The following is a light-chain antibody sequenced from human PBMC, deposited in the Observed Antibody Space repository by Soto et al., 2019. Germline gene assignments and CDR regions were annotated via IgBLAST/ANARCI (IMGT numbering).Light chain of an antibody. CDR1: QNINTW. Sequence: DIQVTQSPSTLSASVGDRVTITCRASQNINTWLAWYQQKPGKAPRLLIYATSNLQSGVTSRISGSGSGTEFTLTISSLQPEDFATYFCQQSYSAQYTLGQGTKVDIK. CDR3: QQSYSAQYT. CDR2: ATS. J-gene: IGKJ2*01. V-gene: IGKV1-39*01.